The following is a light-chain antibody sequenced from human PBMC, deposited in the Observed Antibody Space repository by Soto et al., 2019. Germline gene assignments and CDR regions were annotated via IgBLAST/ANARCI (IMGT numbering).Light chain of an antibody. CDR1: QSVSSN. V-gene: IGKV3-15*01. CDR3: QQYNNWPET. J-gene: IGKJ1*01. CDR2: GAS. Sequence: EIVMTQPPATLSVSPGERATLSCRASQSVSSNLAWYQQKPGQAPRLLIYGASTRATDVPARFSGSGSGTEFTLTISSLQSEDFAVCYCQQYNNWPETFGQGTKVEIK.